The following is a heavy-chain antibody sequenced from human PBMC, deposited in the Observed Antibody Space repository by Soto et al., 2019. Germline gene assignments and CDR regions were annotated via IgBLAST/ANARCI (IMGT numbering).Heavy chain of an antibody. CDR1: GFTFGDYT. CDR2: ITWDGINI. J-gene: IGHJ4*02. CDR3: AKDGIAWH. V-gene: IGHV3-43*01. Sequence: DVQLVESGGGVVQPGGSLRLSCTASGFTFGDYTMHWVRQAPGKGLEWVSLITWDGINIEYADSVRGRFTISRDNSKNCLYLQMNGLRHEDTAFYYCAKDGIAWHWGQGTLVTVSS. D-gene: IGHD2-15*01.